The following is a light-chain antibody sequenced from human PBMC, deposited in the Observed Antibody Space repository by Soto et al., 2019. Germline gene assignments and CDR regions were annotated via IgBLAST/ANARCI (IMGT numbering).Light chain of an antibody. CDR3: CSYAGRYTYV. V-gene: IGLV2-11*01. Sequence: QSVLTQPRSVSGSPGQSVTISCTGTSSDVGGYNYVSWYQQHPGKAPKLMLYDVSKRPSGVPDRFSGSKSGKTASLTISGLQAEDEADYYCCSYAGRYTYVFGTGTKLTVL. CDR1: SSDVGGYNY. CDR2: DVS. J-gene: IGLJ1*01.